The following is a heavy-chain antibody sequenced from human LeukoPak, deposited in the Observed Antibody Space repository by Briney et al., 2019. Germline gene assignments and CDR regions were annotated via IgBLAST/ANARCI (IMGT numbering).Heavy chain of an antibody. J-gene: IGHJ5*02. Sequence: PSETLSLTCTVSGGSISSYYWSWIRQPPGKGLEWIGYIYYSGSTNYNPSLKSRVTISVDTSKNQFSLKLSSVTAADTAVYYCARGLGRWFDPWGQGTLVTVSS. CDR2: IYYSGST. CDR1: GGSISSYY. V-gene: IGHV4-59*01. CDR3: ARGLGRWFDP.